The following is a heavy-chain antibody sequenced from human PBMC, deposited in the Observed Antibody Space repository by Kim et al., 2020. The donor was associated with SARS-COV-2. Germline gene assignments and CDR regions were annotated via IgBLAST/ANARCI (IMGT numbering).Heavy chain of an antibody. D-gene: IGHD5-12*01. J-gene: IGHJ4*02. CDR3: ARGYSGYDPFDY. V-gene: IGHV6-1*01. Sequence: EYAVSVKSRITSNPDTSKNQVSLQLNSGTPEDTAGYYCARGYSGYDPFDYWGQGTLVTVSS.